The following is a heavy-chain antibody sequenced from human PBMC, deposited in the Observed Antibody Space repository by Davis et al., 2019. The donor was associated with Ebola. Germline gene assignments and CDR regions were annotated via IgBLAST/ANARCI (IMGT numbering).Heavy chain of an antibody. J-gene: IGHJ4*02. Sequence: GESLKISCKGSGYSFTSYWISWVRQMPGKGLEWMGRIDPSDSYTNYSPSFQGQVTISADKSMNTAYLQWSSLKASDTAIYYCARGTNGYNPGGYFDSWGQGTLVTVSS. CDR2: IDPSDSYT. CDR3: ARGTNGYNPGGYFDS. D-gene: IGHD5-24*01. V-gene: IGHV5-10-1*04. CDR1: GYSFTSYW.